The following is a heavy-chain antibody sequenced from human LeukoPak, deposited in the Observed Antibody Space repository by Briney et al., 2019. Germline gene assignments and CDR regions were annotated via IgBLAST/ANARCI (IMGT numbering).Heavy chain of an antibody. J-gene: IGHJ4*02. CDR1: GGSFSGYY. CDR2: INHSGST. Sequence: SETLSLTCAVYGGSFSGYYWSWLRQPPGKGLEWIGEINHSGSTNYNPSLTSRVTISVDTSKNQFSLKLSSVTAADTAVYYCARAQYSSSSGIDYWGQGTLVTVSS. CDR3: ARAQYSSSSGIDY. D-gene: IGHD6-6*01. V-gene: IGHV4-34*01.